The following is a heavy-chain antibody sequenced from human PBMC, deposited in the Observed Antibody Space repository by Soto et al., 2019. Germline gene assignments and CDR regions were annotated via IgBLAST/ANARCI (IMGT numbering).Heavy chain of an antibody. CDR3: ARDGMTTGDT. J-gene: IGHJ4*02. Sequence: SETLSLTCIVSGVSVRSYTWSWVRQPANKGLEWIGRVFSSVSATYNPSLESRVTITMDTPENRISLKLDSVTAADAGVYYCARDGMTTGDTWGPGIAVTVSS. CDR2: VFSSVSA. CDR1: GVSVRSYT. V-gene: IGHV4-4*07. D-gene: IGHD2-21*02.